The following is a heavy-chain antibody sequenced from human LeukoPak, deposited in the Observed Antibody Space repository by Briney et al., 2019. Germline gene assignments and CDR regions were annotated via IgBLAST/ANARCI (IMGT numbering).Heavy chain of an antibody. CDR2: IYTSGST. V-gene: IGHV4-4*07. CDR1: SGSISSYY. Sequence: SETLSLTCTVSSGSISSYYWSWIRQPAGKGLEWIGRIYTSGSTNYNPSLKSRVTMSVDTSKNQFSLKLSSVTAADTAVYYCARDGRIVVVPAATHDDAFDIWGQGTMVTVSS. J-gene: IGHJ3*02. CDR3: ARDGRIVVVPAATHDDAFDI. D-gene: IGHD2-2*01.